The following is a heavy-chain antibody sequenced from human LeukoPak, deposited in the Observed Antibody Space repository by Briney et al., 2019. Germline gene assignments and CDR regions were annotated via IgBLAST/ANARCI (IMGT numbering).Heavy chain of an antibody. Sequence: SETLSLTCAVYGGSFSGYYWSWIRQPPGKGLEWIGYIYYSGSTNYNPSLKSRVTISVDTSKNQFSLKLSSVTAADTAVYYCAREVVITPYFDYWGQGTLVTVSS. CDR2: IYYSGST. J-gene: IGHJ4*02. CDR1: GGSFSGYY. D-gene: IGHD3-22*01. CDR3: AREVVITPYFDY. V-gene: IGHV4-59*01.